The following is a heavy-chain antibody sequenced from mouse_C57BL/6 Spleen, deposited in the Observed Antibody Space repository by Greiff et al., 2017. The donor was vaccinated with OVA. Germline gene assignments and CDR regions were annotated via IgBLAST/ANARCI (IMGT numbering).Heavy chain of an antibody. D-gene: IGHD2-2*01. J-gene: IGHJ2*01. CDR2: INPNNGGT. Sequence: EVQLQQSGPELVKPGASVKISCKASGYTFTDYYMNWVKQSHGKSLEWIGDINPNNGGTSYNQKFKGKATLTVDKSSSTAYMELRSLTSEDSAVYYCARFGGYGFDYWGQGTTLTVSS. V-gene: IGHV1-26*01. CDR3: ARFGGYGFDY. CDR1: GYTFTDYY.